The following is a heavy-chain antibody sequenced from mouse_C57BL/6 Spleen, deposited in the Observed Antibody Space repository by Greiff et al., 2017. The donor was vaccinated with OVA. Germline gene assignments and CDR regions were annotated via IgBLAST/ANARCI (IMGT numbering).Heavy chain of an antibody. J-gene: IGHJ2*01. CDR2: IYPGSGST. CDR1: GYTFTSYW. CDR3: ARLDGSPDY. V-gene: IGHV1-55*01. Sequence: VQLQESGAELVKPGASVKMSCKASGYTFTSYWITWVKQRPGQGLEWIGDIYPGSGSTNYNEKFKSKATLTVDTSSSTAYMQLSSLTSEDSAVYYCARLDGSPDYWGQSTTLTVSS. D-gene: IGHD1-1*01.